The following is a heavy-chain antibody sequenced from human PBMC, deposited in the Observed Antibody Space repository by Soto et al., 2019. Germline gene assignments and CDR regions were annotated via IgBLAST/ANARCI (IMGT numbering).Heavy chain of an antibody. Sequence: SETLSLTCTVSGGSISSYYWSWIRQPPGKGLEWIGYIYYSGSTNYNPSLKSRVTISVDTSKNQFSLKLSSVTAADTAVYYCARQRSLDVSGNYFRYWYFDLWGRGTLVTVSS. V-gene: IGHV4-59*08. CDR3: ARQRSLDVSGNYFRYWYFDL. D-gene: IGHD3-10*01. CDR1: GGSISSYY. CDR2: IYYSGST. J-gene: IGHJ2*01.